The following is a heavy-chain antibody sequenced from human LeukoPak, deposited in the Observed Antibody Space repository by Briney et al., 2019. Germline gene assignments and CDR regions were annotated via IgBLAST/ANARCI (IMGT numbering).Heavy chain of an antibody. V-gene: IGHV3-9*01. J-gene: IGHJ3*02. CDR3: AKDRLGGDFHAFDI. CDR1: GFTFNDYT. CDR2: ISWNSGKI. Sequence: GGSLRLSCAASGFTFNDYTMHWVRQAPGNGLEWVAGISWNSGKIGYADSVKGRVTISRDNAKKSLSLQMNSLRPEDTALYYCAKDRLGGDFHAFDIWGQGTMVTVSS. D-gene: IGHD2-21*01.